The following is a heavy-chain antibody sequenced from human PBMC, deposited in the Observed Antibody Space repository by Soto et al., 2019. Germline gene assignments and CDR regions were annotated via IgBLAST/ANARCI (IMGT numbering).Heavy chain of an antibody. CDR2: IYYSGNT. D-gene: IGHD3-3*01. CDR3: ARVNRLAIFGVGNAFDI. Sequence: QVQLQESGPGLVKPSHTLSLTCTVSGGAINSGDSFWSCIRQPPGKGLEWIGHIYYSGNTYYNPSLKSRLTISVDTSMTQFSLKLSSVTDADTAVYYCARVNRLAIFGVGNAFDIWGQGTIVTVSS. V-gene: IGHV4-30-4*01. J-gene: IGHJ3*02. CDR1: GGAINSGDSF.